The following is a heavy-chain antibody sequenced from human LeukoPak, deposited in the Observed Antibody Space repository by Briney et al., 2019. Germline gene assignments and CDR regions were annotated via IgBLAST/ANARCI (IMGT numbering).Heavy chain of an antibody. CDR1: GFTFSSYA. Sequence: GGSLRLYCAASGFTFSSYAMHWVRQAPGKGLEWVAVISYDGSNKYYADSVKGRFTISRDNSKNTLYLQMNSLRAEDTAVYYCARDYDKYDFWSGYYTAYYYYGMDVWGQGTTVTVSS. V-gene: IGHV3-30-3*01. CDR3: ARDYDKYDFWSGYYTAYYYYGMDV. J-gene: IGHJ6*02. D-gene: IGHD3-3*01. CDR2: ISYDGSNK.